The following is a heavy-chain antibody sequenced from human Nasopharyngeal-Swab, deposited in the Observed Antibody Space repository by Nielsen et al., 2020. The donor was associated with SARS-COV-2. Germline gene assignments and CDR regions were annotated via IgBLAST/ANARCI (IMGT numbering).Heavy chain of an antibody. D-gene: IGHD6-6*01. Sequence: GESLKISCKGSGYIFTSYWIGWVRQMPGKGLEWMGIIYPGDSDTRYSPSFHSQVTISADKPIRTAYLQWSSLKASDTAMYYCARAYSSSSQYYYYYYGMDVWGQGTTVTVSS. CDR1: GYIFTSYW. V-gene: IGHV5-51*04. CDR2: IYPGDSDT. CDR3: ARAYSSSSQYYYYYYGMDV. J-gene: IGHJ6*02.